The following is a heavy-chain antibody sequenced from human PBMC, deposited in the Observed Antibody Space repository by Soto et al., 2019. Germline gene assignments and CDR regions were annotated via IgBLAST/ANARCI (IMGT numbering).Heavy chain of an antibody. CDR3: ASFLWFGELHYFDY. V-gene: IGHV4-30-4*01. Sequence: PSETLSLTCSVSGGSISSGDYYWSWIRQPPGKGLEWIGYIYYSGSTYYNPSLKSRVTISVDTSKNQFSLKLSSVAAADTAVYYCASFLWFGELHYFDYWGQGTLVTVSS. CDR2: IYYSGST. D-gene: IGHD3-10*01. CDR1: GGSISSGDYY. J-gene: IGHJ4*02.